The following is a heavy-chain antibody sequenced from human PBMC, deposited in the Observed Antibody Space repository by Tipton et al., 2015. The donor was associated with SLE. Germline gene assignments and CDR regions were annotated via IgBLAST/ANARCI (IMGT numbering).Heavy chain of an antibody. CDR2: IYTGGNT. CDR3: AREFLNPVTTVHYYFDL. CDR1: GGSLSRYY. V-gene: IGHV4-4*07. J-gene: IGHJ2*01. Sequence: TLSLTCTVSGGSLSRYYWGWIRQPAGKGLEWIGRIYTGGNTKYNPSLESRVTMSVDTSKNHFSLKLISVTAADTAVYYCAREFLNPVTTVHYYFDLWGRGTLVTVSS. D-gene: IGHD4-11*01.